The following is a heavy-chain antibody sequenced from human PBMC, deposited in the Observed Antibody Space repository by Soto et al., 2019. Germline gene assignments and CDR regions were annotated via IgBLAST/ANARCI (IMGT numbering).Heavy chain of an antibody. CDR2: IIPILGIA. CDR3: ARGRSIAAAGLHFDY. D-gene: IGHD6-13*01. J-gene: IGHJ4*02. V-gene: IGHV1-69*02. CDR1: GGTFSSYT. Sequence: QVQLVQSGAEVKKPGSSVKVSCKASGGTFSSYTISWVRQAPGQGLEWMGRIIPILGIANYAQKFQGRVTITADKSTSTAYMERSSLRSDDTAVYYCARGRSIAAAGLHFDYWGQGTLVTVSS.